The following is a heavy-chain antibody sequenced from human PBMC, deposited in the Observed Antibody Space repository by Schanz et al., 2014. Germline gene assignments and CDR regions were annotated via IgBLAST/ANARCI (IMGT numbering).Heavy chain of an antibody. D-gene: IGHD5-12*01. CDR3: ARWRVGGLNILADDYDI. Sequence: EVQLVESGGGFVQPGGSLRLSCAASGFTFSDSWMHWVRQAPGKGLVWVSRTSHDGSFTTFADSVKGRFTISRDNSKNTLYLEMTSLRVEDTAVYYCARWRVGGLNILADDYDIWGQGTEVIVSS. CDR2: TSHDGSFT. J-gene: IGHJ3*02. CDR1: GFTFSDSW. V-gene: IGHV3-74*01.